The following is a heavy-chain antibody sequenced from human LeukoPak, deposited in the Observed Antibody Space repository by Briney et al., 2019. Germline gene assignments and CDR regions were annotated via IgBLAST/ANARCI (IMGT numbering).Heavy chain of an antibody. CDR1: GGSVSSGSYY. CDR2: IYYSGST. CDR3: ARYIVDTNYFDY. J-gene: IGHJ4*02. Sequence: SETLSLTCTVSGGSVSSGSYYWSWIRQPPGKGLEWIGYIYYSGSTNYNPSLKSRVTISVDTSKNQFSLKLSSVTAADTAVYYCARYIVDTNYFDYWGQGTLVTVSS. V-gene: IGHV4-61*01. D-gene: IGHD5-12*01.